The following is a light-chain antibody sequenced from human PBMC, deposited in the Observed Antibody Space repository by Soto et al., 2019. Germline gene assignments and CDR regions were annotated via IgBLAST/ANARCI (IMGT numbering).Light chain of an antibody. Sequence: EIVMTQSPATLSVSPGERVTLSCRASQSVSSKLAWYQQKPGQAPRLLIYDASTRATGIPARFSGSGSGTEFTLTIRGLQSEDFAVYCCQQYNTWPPTFGQGTKVEIE. J-gene: IGKJ1*01. CDR2: DAS. CDR1: QSVSSK. CDR3: QQYNTWPPT. V-gene: IGKV3-15*01.